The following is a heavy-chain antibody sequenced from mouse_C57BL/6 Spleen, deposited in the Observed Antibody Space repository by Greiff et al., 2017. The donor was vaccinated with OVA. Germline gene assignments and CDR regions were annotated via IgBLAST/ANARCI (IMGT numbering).Heavy chain of an antibody. Sequence: QVQLQQPGAELVMPGASVKLSCKASGYTFTSYWMHWVKQRPGQGLEWIGEIDPSDSYTNYNQKFKGKSTLTVDKSSSTAYMQLSSLTSEDSAVYYCARWGVTTNFDYWGQGTTHTVSS. D-gene: IGHD2-2*01. J-gene: IGHJ2*01. V-gene: IGHV1-69*01. CDR1: GYTFTSYW. CDR3: ARWGVTTNFDY. CDR2: IDPSDSYT.